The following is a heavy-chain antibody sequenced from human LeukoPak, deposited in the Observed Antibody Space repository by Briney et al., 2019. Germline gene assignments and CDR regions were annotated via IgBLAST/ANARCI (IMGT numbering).Heavy chain of an antibody. J-gene: IGHJ4*02. CDR1: GGSFSGYY. CDR3: ARVLVGASWYFDY. D-gene: IGHD1-26*01. V-gene: IGHV4-34*01. CDR2: INHSGST. Sequence: PSETLSLTCAVYGGSFSGYYWSWIRQPPGKGLEWIGEINHSGSTNYNPSLKSRVTISVDTSKNQFSLKLSSVTAADTAVYYCARVLVGASWYFDYWGQGTLVTVSS.